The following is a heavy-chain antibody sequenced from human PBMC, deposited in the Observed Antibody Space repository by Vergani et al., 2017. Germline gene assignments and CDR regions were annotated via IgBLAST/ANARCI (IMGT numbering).Heavy chain of an antibody. J-gene: IGHJ3*02. V-gene: IGHV4-4*09. CDR3: ARQTERWELLGAFDI. D-gene: IGHD2-15*01. CDR2: IYTSGST. CDR1: GGSISSYY. Sequence: QVQLQESGPGLVKPSETLSLTCTVSGGSISSYYWSWIRQPPGKGLEWIGYIYTSGSTNSNPSLKSRVTISVDTSKNQFSLKLSSVTAADTAVYYCARQTERWELLGAFDIWGQGTMVTVSS.